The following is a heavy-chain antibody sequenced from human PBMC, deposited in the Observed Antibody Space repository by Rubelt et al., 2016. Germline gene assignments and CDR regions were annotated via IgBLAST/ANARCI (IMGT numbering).Heavy chain of an antibody. J-gene: IGHJ3*02. V-gene: IGHV4-59*11. Sequence: QVQLQESGPGLVKPSETLSLTCTVSGGFINSHYWSWIRQPPGKGLEWIGYIYYNGNTKYNPSLKSRVTISTDTSKTQFSLKLGSVTAADTAVYYCARYTSSYYDSSGSFDIWGQGTMVTVSS. CDR1: GGFINSHY. CDR3: ARYTSSYYDSSGSFDI. D-gene: IGHD3-22*01. CDR2: IYYNGNT.